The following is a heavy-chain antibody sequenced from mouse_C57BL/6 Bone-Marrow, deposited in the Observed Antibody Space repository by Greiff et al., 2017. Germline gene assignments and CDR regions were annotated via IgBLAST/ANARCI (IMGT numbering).Heavy chain of an antibody. CDR3: ARTLLIFAY. CDR1: GFNIKDYY. D-gene: IGHD1-2*01. J-gene: IGHJ3*01. CDR2: IDPEDGET. V-gene: IGHV14-2*01. Sequence: VQLKQSGAELVKPGASVKLSCTASGFNIKDYYMHWVKQRTEQGLEWIGRIDPEDGETKYAPKFPGKATITADTSSNTAYLQLSSLTSEDTAVYYCARTLLIFAYWGQGTLVTVSA.